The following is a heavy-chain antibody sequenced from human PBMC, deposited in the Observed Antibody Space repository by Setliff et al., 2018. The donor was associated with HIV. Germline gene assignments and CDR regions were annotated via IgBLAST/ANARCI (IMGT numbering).Heavy chain of an antibody. CDR1: GGSVSGGSYY. V-gene: IGHV4-39*01. CDR3: AAGLHYYDSTGYPLTFDY. Sequence: SETLSLTCSVSGGSVSGGSYYWGWIRQPPGKGLEWIGTLYFTGSTYYNPSLKSRVTISVDTSKNQFSLKLSSVTAADTAVYYCAAGLHYYDSTGYPLTFDYWGQGALVTVSS. D-gene: IGHD3-22*01. CDR2: LYFTGST. J-gene: IGHJ4*02.